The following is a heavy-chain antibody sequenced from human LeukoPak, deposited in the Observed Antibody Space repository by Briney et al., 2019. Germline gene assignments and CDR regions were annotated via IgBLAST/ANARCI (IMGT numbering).Heavy chain of an antibody. CDR3: AKALTRYCGGDCSFDY. J-gene: IGHJ4*02. CDR1: EFTFTSYA. Sequence: GGSLRLSCTASEFTFTSYAMSWVRQAPGKGVEWVSAISGRGGTTYYAGSVKGRFTISRDNSTNTLYLQMNSLRAEDTAAYYCAKALTRYCGGDCSFDYWGQGSLVTVSS. CDR2: ISGRGGTT. D-gene: IGHD2-21*02. V-gene: IGHV3-23*01.